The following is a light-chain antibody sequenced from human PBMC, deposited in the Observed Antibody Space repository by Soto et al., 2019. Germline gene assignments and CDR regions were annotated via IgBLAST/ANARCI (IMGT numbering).Light chain of an antibody. J-gene: IGKJ4*01. CDR1: QGISSY. V-gene: IGKV1-39*01. Sequence: MRLTQWPSSRSASVGGRVTITCRASQGISSYLAWYQQKPGKAPKLLIYAASSLQSGVPSRFSGSGSGTDFTLTISTLQPEDSATHYCQQSYITPHTFGGGTKV. CDR2: AAS. CDR3: QQSYITPHT.